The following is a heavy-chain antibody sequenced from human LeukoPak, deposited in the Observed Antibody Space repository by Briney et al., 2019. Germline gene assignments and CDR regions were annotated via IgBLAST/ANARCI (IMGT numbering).Heavy chain of an antibody. V-gene: IGHV1-24*01. D-gene: IGHD3-22*01. CDR2: FDPENGET. Sequence: ASVKVSCKVSGYTLTELSMHWVRQALGKGLEWMGGFDPENGETIYTQKFQGRVTMTEDTFTDTAYMELSSLRPEDTAVYYCATATGLRMIVVGLDAFDIWGQGTMVTVSS. CDR1: GYTLTELS. J-gene: IGHJ3*02. CDR3: ATATGLRMIVVGLDAFDI.